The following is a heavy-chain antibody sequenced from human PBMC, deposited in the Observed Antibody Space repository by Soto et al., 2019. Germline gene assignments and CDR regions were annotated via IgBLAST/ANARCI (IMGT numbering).Heavy chain of an antibody. CDR3: ARHQPAHDY. CDR2: ITGDARGT. V-gene: IGHV3-74*01. J-gene: IGHJ4*02. Sequence: EVQLVESGAGVVQPGGSLRLSCEASGFTFSNFWMHWVRQAPVQGLEWVSRITGDARGTTHADSVKGRFSISRDNAKNTLYLQMDSLRVEDTAVYYCARHQPAHDYWCQVTLCSVSS. CDR1: GFTFSNFW.